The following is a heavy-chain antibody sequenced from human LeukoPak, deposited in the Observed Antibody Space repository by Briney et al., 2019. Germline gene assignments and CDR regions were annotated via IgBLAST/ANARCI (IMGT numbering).Heavy chain of an antibody. J-gene: IGHJ4*02. CDR1: GFTFSSYS. D-gene: IGHD5-18*01. CDR3: ARELDTALDY. V-gene: IGHV3-21*01. CDR2: ISSSSSHI. Sequence: GGSLRLSCAASGFTFSSYSMNWVRQAPGKGLEWVSSISSSSSHIYYADSVKGRFTISRDNAKNSLYLQMNSLRAEDTAVYYCARELDTALDYWGQGTLVTVSS.